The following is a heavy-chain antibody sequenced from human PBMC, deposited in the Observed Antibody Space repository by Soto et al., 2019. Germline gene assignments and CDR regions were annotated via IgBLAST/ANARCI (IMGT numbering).Heavy chain of an antibody. J-gene: IGHJ4*02. V-gene: IGHV3-30*18. CDR1: GFTFSSYG. CDR3: AKDRGYSSSPDY. D-gene: IGHD6-6*01. Sequence: QVQLVESGGGVVQPGRSLRLSCAASGFTFSSYGMHWVRQAPGKGLEWVAVISYDGSNKYYADSVKGRFTISRDNSKNTLYLQMNSLRAEDTAVYYCAKDRGYSSSPDYWGQGTLVNVSS. CDR2: ISYDGSNK.